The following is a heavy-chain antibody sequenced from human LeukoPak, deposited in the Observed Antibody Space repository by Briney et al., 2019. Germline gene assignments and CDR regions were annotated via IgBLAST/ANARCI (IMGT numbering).Heavy chain of an antibody. Sequence: GGSLRLSCAASGFTFSSYAMSWVRQAPGKGLEWLSVISGSGVSTYYADSVKGRFTISRDNSKNTVYLQMNSLRGEDTAAYYCAKDNGGDYYDSSGYDGGSAFDIWGQGTMVTVSS. CDR3: AKDNGGDYYDSSGYDGGSAFDI. V-gene: IGHV3-23*01. CDR1: GFTFSSYA. D-gene: IGHD3-22*01. J-gene: IGHJ3*02. CDR2: ISGSGVST.